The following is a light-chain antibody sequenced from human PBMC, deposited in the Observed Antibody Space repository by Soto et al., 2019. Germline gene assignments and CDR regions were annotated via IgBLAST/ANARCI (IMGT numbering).Light chain of an antibody. CDR3: QQYNSYS. CDR1: QSISSW. CDR2: DAS. V-gene: IGKV1-5*01. J-gene: IGKJ1*01. Sequence: DIKMTQSPSTLSASVGDRVTITCRASQSISSWLAWYQQKPGKAAKLLIYDASSLESGVPSRFSGSGSGTEFTLTISSLQPDDFATYYCQQYNSYSFGQGTKVDI.